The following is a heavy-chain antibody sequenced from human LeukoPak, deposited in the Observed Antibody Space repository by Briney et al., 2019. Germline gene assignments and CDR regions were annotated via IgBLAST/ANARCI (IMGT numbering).Heavy chain of an antibody. D-gene: IGHD5-18*01. J-gene: IGHJ4*02. CDR1: GGSISSSNW. V-gene: IGHV4-4*02. CDR3: ARVAGDTAMATFDY. CDR2: IYHSGST. Sequence: SGTLSLTCAVSGGSISSSNWWSWVHQPPGKGLEWIGEIYHSGSTNYNPSLKSRVTISVDKSKNQFSLKLSSVTAADTAVYYCARVAGDTAMATFDYWGQGTLVTVSS.